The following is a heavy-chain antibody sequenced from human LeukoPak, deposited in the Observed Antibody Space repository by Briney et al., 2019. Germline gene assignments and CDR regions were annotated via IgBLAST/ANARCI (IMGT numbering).Heavy chain of an antibody. CDR3: ARDHIAVAGSGAFDI. Sequence: ASVKVSCKAFGYTFTSNYMHWVRQAPGQGPEWMGVISPSGGSTTYAQKFQGRVTLTRDMSTSTDYLELSSLRSEDTAVYYCARDHIAVAGSGAFDIWGQGTMVTVSS. CDR2: ISPSGGST. V-gene: IGHV1-46*01. J-gene: IGHJ3*02. D-gene: IGHD6-19*01. CDR1: GYTFTSNY.